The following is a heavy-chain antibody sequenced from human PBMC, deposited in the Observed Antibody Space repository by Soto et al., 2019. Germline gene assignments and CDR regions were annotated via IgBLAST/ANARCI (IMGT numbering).Heavy chain of an antibody. V-gene: IGHV4-39*01. CDR3: SRRAPEGFDP. CDR2: INHSGNT. CDR1: SGTMWTSVYS. Sequence: LRSAVSSGTMWTSVYSWCLIRQAPGKGLEWIGSINHSGNTYLSPSLKDRVTMSVDTSKNSFSLKLRSATAADTGLYYCSRRAPEGFDPWGQGTLVTVSS. J-gene: IGHJ5*02.